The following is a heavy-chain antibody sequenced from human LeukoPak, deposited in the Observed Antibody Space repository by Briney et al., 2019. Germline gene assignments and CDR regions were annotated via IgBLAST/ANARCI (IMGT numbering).Heavy chain of an antibody. D-gene: IGHD3-22*01. V-gene: IGHV3-30-3*01. Sequence: GGSLRLSCAASGFNFSTYAMNWVRQAPGKGLEWVAVISYDGSNKYYADSVKGRFTISRDNSKNTLYLQMNSLRAEDTAVYYCARTTYYYDSSGAHFDYWGQGTLVTVSS. CDR1: GFNFSTYA. J-gene: IGHJ4*02. CDR3: ARTTYYYDSSGAHFDY. CDR2: ISYDGSNK.